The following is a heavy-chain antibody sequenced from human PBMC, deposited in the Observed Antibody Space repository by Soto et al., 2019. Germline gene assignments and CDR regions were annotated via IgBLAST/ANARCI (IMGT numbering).Heavy chain of an antibody. Sequence: QVQLQESGPGLVKPSQTLSLTCTVSGGSISSCGYYWSWNRQHPGQGLVWIGYIYYSGSTYYNPSLKCRGIISLDTSKNKFSLKLSSVTAADTAVDYCAREGAATYYYDSSGYRGGYFDYWGKGTLVTVSS. CDR2: IYYSGST. J-gene: IGHJ4*02. V-gene: IGHV4-31*03. CDR3: AREGAATYYYDSSGYRGGYFDY. CDR1: GGSISSCGYY. D-gene: IGHD3-22*01.